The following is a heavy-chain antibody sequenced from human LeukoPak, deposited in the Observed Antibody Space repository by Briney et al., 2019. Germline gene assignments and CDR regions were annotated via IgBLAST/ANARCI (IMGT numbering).Heavy chain of an antibody. CDR3: ASEGVDTANFDY. V-gene: IGHV1-2*06. J-gene: IGHJ4*02. Sequence: ASVKVSCKASGYTFTGYYMHWVRQAPGQGLEWMGRINPNSGGTNYAQKFQGRVTMTWDTSISTAYMELSRLRSDDTAVYYCASEGVDTANFDYWGQGTLVTVSS. CDR2: INPNSGGT. D-gene: IGHD5-18*01. CDR1: GYTFTGYY.